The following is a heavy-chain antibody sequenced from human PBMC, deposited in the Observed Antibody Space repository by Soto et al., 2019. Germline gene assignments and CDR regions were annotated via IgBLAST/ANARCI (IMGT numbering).Heavy chain of an antibody. CDR1: GYRKTRYD. Sequence: ASVKGDCKTAGYRKTRYDGSWGRQKKRQGLEWMGWMNPNSGNTGYAQKFQGRVTMTRNTSISTAYMELSSLRSEDTAVYYCARAGGRFLEWLPNYYYYYMAVWGKGTTVTVSS. V-gene: IGHV1-8*01. D-gene: IGHD3-3*01. CDR3: ARAGGRFLEWLPNYYYYYMAV. J-gene: IGHJ6*03. CDR2: MNPNSGNT.